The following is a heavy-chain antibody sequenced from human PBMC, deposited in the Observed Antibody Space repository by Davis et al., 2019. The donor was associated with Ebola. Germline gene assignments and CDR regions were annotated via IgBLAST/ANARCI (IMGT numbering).Heavy chain of an antibody. Sequence: SETLSLTCTVSGGSITSSSYYWSWIRQPPGKGLEWIGYIYYSGSTNYNPSLKSRVTISVDTSKNQFSLKLSSVTAADTAVYYCASSTLLWFGKLLSSTSYSFDYWGQGTLVTVSS. J-gene: IGHJ4*02. CDR2: IYYSGST. D-gene: IGHD3-10*01. V-gene: IGHV4-61*01. CDR3: ASSTLLWFGKLLSSTSYSFDY. CDR1: GGSITSSSYY.